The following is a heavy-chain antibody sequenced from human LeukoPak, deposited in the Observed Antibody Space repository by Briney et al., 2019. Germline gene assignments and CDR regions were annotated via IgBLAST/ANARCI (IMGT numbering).Heavy chain of an antibody. CDR3: AKDDAWIQFND. V-gene: IGHV3-23*01. J-gene: IGHJ4*02. D-gene: IGHD5-24*01. CDR1: GFTFSSHG. Sequence: GGSLRPSCAASGFTFSSHGMNWVRQAPGKGLEWISGISPSGDITYYADSVKGRFTISRDNSDNTVYLHMSSLRAGDTAVYFCAKDDAWIQFNDWGQGTLVTVSS. CDR2: ISPSGDIT.